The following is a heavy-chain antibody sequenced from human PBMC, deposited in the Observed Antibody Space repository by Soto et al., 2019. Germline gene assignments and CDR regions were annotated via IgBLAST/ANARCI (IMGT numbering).Heavy chain of an antibody. V-gene: IGHV3-23*01. CDR1: GFTFSNYA. D-gene: IGHD2-15*01. J-gene: IGHJ4*02. CDR2: ISGGGNDA. CDR3: ARILFLASTDNVAVDY. Sequence: EAQLLESGGGLVQPGGSLVLSCAASGFTFSNYAMSWVRHAPRKGLEWVSYISGGGNDAFYPVSVKGRFTISRDITSNTLYRLMSSLRSDDTALYYCARILFLASTDNVAVDYWGQGALVTVSS.